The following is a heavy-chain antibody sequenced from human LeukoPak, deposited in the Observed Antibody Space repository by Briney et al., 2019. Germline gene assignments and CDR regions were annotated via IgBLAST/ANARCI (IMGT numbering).Heavy chain of an antibody. CDR1: GLTVGFKC. D-gene: IGHD5-12*01. J-gene: IGHJ4*02. V-gene: IGHV3-66*01. CDR2: IYSGGSS. CDR3: ATRPDGNDVPYFDY. Sequence: GGSLRLSCAASGLTVGFKCMSWVRQAPGKGLEWVSIIYSGGSSYYADSVRGRFAVSRDTSKNTLYLQMNSLRAEDTAVYYCATRPDGNDVPYFDYWGQGTLVTVSS.